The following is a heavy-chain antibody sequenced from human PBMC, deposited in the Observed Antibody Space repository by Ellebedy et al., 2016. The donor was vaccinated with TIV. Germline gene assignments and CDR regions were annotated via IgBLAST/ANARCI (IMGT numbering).Heavy chain of an antibody. D-gene: IGHD3-10*01. V-gene: IGHV4-31*02. CDR3: ATRSYHAEYFHH. J-gene: IGHJ1*01. CDR1: GGSISRGGYY. Sequence: SXTVSGGSISRGGYYWSWIRQHPGKGLEWMGHIYHSGSTYYNPSLKSRVTISVDTSKSEFSLKLSSLTAADTAVYYCATRSYHAEYFHHWGQGTLVTVSS. CDR2: IYHSGST.